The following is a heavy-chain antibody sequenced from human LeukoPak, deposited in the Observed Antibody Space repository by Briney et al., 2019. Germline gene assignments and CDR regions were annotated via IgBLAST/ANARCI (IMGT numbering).Heavy chain of an antibody. D-gene: IGHD2-21*01. CDR2: RSIYNGNT. Sequence: GDTVKVSCKASGYDFINYGISWVRQAPGQGLEWMGWRSIYNGNTDYKLQGRVTMTTDTSTSTAYMELRSLRSDDTAVYYCARGMFCGGDCYGDDYWGQGTLVTVSS. CDR3: ARGMFCGGDCYGDDY. CDR1: GYDFINYG. V-gene: IGHV1-18*01. J-gene: IGHJ4*02.